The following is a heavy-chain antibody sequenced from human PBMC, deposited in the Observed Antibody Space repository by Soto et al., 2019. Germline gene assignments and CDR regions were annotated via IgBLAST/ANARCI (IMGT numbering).Heavy chain of an antibody. Sequence: GSMRLSCGASGFSVSCFYMSWIRRAPGKGLEWVSYISSGGGTIFYADSVKGRFTTSRDNAKNSLYLQMNSLRAEDTAVYYCAKKEYTSSWYGIDYWGQGTLVTVSS. CDR1: GFSVSCFY. D-gene: IGHD6-13*01. J-gene: IGHJ4*02. CDR3: AKKEYTSSWYGIDY. V-gene: IGHV3-11*01. CDR2: ISSGGGTI.